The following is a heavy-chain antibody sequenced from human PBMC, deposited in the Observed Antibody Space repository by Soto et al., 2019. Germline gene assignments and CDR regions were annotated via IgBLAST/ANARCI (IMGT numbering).Heavy chain of an antibody. V-gene: IGHV3-23*01. Sequence: AGSLTLSSAASGFTFSSYAMSWVRQAPGKGLEWVSAISGSGGSTYYADSVKGRFTISRDNSKNTLYLQMNGLRAEDTAVYYCAKSRGYCSSTSCPGPNWFDPWGQGTLVTVSS. J-gene: IGHJ5*02. CDR3: AKSRGYCSSTSCPGPNWFDP. CDR2: ISGSGGST. CDR1: GFTFSSYA. D-gene: IGHD2-2*01.